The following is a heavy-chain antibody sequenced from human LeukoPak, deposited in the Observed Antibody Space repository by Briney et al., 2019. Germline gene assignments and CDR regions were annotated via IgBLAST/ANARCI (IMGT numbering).Heavy chain of an antibody. J-gene: IGHJ4*02. CDR1: GFIFSNHG. CDR3: ARAFSSPGYLDY. D-gene: IGHD6-13*01. V-gene: IGHV3-23*01. CDR2: ISGDAGHT. Sequence: WGSLRLSCAASGFIFSNHGMNWVRQAPGKGLEWVSGISGDAGHTYYADSVKGRFTISRDNSKNTVYLQMNSLRAEDTAVYHCARAFSSPGYLDYWGQGTLVTVSS.